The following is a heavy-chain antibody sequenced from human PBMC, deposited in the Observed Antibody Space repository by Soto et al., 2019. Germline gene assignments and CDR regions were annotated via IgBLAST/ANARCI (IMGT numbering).Heavy chain of an antibody. J-gene: IGHJ4*02. CDR1: GFIFSGYA. D-gene: IGHD3-9*01. Sequence: QVQLVESGGGVVQPGGYLRLSCAASGFIFSGYAMHWVRQAPGKGLEWVAVISYDGNTQYYVDSVKGRFTVSRDNSNNILYVEMNNLRDEDTAMYYCAKETNAYEINFWGQETLVTVSP. V-gene: IGHV3-30-3*01. CDR3: AKETNAYEINF. CDR2: ISYDGNTQ.